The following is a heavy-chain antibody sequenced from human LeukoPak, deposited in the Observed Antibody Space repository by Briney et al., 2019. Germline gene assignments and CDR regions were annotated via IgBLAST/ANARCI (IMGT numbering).Heavy chain of an antibody. V-gene: IGHV3-23*01. CDR1: RFTFTSYA. CDR2: ISSSGA. Sequence: GGSLRLSCAASRFTFTSYAMSWVRQAPGKGLEWVSAISSSGAYYADSAKGRFTISRDNSRNTPYLQMNSLRAEDTAVYYCAKDATGTTAYYFDSWGQGTLVTVSS. J-gene: IGHJ4*02. CDR3: AKDATGTTAYYFDS. D-gene: IGHD1-1*01.